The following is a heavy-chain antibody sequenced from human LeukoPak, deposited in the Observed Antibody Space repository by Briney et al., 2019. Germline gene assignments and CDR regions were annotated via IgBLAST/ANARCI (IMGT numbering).Heavy chain of an antibody. V-gene: IGHV3-33*08. Sequence: GGSLRLSCAASGFTFSSYGMHWVRQAPGKGLEWVAVIWYDGSNKYYADSVKGRFTISRDNSKNTLYLQMNSLRAEDTAVYYCARALPITMIVVVYPGGMDVWGQGTTVTVS. J-gene: IGHJ6*02. D-gene: IGHD3-22*01. CDR1: GFTFSSYG. CDR2: IWYDGSNK. CDR3: ARALPITMIVVVYPGGMDV.